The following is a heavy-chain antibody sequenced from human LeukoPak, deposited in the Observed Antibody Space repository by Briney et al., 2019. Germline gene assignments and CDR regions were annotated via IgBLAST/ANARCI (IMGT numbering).Heavy chain of an antibody. Sequence: GGSLRLSCAASGFTVSSNYMSWVRQAPGKGLEWVSVIYSGGSTYYADSVKGRFTISRDNSKNTLYLQVNSLRAEDTAVYYCAREPGAMVRGVTVSYHFDYWGQGTLVTVSS. CDR3: AREPGAMVRGVTVSYHFDY. CDR2: IYSGGST. D-gene: IGHD3-10*01. CDR1: GFTVSSNY. J-gene: IGHJ4*02. V-gene: IGHV3-66*02.